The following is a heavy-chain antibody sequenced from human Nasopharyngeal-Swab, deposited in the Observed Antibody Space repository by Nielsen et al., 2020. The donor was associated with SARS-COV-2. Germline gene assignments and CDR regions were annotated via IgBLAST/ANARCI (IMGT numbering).Heavy chain of an antibody. CDR3: VRDESGDYLGLPFDS. Sequence: SETLSLTCSVSGASISNRTYYWGWIRQSPEKGLQWLGTVFYTGTYYNPSLQSRVTISVDTSKNQFSLKLTSVTAADTAVYYCVRDESGDYLGLPFDSWGPGTLVTVSS. D-gene: IGHD4-17*01. CDR1: GASISNRTYY. J-gene: IGHJ4*02. V-gene: IGHV4-39*07. CDR2: VFYTGT.